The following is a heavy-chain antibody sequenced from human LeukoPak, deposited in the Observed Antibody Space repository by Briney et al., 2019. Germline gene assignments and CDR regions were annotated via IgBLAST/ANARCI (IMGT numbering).Heavy chain of an antibody. Sequence: PGGSLRHSCAASGYTFSSYWMHWVRQAPGKGLEWVAVISYDGNNKYYADSVKGRFTISRDNSKNTLYLQMNSLRAEDTAVYYCAKDVRAVVGPLDYWGQGTLVTVSS. D-gene: IGHD3-22*01. CDR3: AKDVRAVVGPLDY. V-gene: IGHV3-30*18. CDR2: ISYDGNNK. CDR1: GYTFSSYW. J-gene: IGHJ4*02.